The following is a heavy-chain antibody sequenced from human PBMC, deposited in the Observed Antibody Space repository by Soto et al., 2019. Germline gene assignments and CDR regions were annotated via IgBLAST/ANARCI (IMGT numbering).Heavy chain of an antibody. CDR3: ARAFTAMGLFDF. Sequence: SETLSLTCAVSCGSISSRAYSWSWIRQPPGKGLEWIGYLYHGGATYSNPSLKNRVTISGDWSKNQFSLKLNSVTAADTAVYYCARAFTAMGLFDFWGPGTLVTVSS. CDR1: CGSISSRAYS. CDR2: LYHGGAT. D-gene: IGHD5-18*01. V-gene: IGHV4-30-2*01. J-gene: IGHJ4*02.